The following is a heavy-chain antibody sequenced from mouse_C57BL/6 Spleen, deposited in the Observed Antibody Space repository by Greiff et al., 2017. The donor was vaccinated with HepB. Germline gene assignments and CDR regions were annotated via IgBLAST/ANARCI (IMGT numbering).Heavy chain of an antibody. CDR2: ISDSGST. Sequence: EVKLVESGPGLAKPSQTLSLTCSVTGYSITSDYWNWIRKFPGNKLEYMGYISDSGSTYYNPSLKSRISINRDTSKNQYYLQLNSVTTEDTATYYCARYDYDNENCDYWGQGTTLTVSS. CDR1: GYSITSDY. V-gene: IGHV3-8*01. D-gene: IGHD2-4*01. CDR3: ARYDYDNENCDY. J-gene: IGHJ2*01.